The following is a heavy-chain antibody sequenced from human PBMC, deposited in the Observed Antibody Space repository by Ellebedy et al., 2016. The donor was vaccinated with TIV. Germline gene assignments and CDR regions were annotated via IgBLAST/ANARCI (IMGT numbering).Heavy chain of an antibody. D-gene: IGHD6-19*01. CDR3: ARHPLEWLVGPMYFDY. CDR2: ISYSGST. J-gene: IGHJ4*02. CDR1: GFAFSSNG. V-gene: IGHV4-39*01. Sequence: ESLKISCAASGFAFSSNGMSWIRQPPGRGLEWIGSISYSGSTYYNPSLKSRVTMSVDTSKYQFSLKLSSVTAADTAVYSCARHPLEWLVGPMYFDYWGQGTLVTVSS.